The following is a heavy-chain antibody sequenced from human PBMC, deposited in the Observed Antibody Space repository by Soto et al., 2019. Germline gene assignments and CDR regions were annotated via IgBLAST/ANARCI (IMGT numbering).Heavy chain of an antibody. CDR3: ARVWGGAFDF. V-gene: IGHV4-61*08. CDR2: IYYSGST. CDR1: GGSISSGGYS. J-gene: IGHJ3*01. Sequence: PSETLSLTCAVSGGSISSGGYSWSWIRQPPGKGLEWIGYIYYSGSTNYNPSLKSRVTISVDTSKNQFSLNLSSVTAADTAVYYCARVWGGAFDFWGQGTMVTVSS. D-gene: IGHD3-10*01.